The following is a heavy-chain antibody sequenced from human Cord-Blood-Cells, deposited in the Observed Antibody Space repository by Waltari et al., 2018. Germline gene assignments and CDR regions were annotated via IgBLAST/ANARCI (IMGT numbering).Heavy chain of an antibody. CDR1: GGTFSSYA. J-gene: IGHJ6*02. CDR3: ARRTQLERRRYYYGMDV. CDR2: NNTICGTA. V-gene: IGHV1-69*01. D-gene: IGHD1-1*01. Sequence: QVQLVQSGAEVKKPGSSVKVSCKASGGTFSSYAISWVRQAPGQGLEWRGGNNTICGTANDAQKCQGRVTITADESTSTAYMELSSLRSEDTAVYYCARRTQLERRRYYYGMDVWGQGTTVTVSS.